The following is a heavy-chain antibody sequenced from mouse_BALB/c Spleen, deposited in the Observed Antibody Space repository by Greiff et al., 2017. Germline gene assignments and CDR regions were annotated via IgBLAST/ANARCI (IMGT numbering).Heavy chain of an antibody. CDR2: ISSGSSTI. CDR1: GFTFSSFG. J-gene: IGHJ1*01. Sequence: EVQLVESGGGLVQPGGSRKLSCAASGFTFSSFGMHWVRQAPEKGLEWVAYISSGSSTIYYADTVKGRFTISRDNPKNTLFLQMTSLRSEDTAMYYCARYGYGYDGYFDVWGAGTTVTVSS. D-gene: IGHD2-2*01. CDR3: ARYGYGYDGYFDV. V-gene: IGHV5-17*02.